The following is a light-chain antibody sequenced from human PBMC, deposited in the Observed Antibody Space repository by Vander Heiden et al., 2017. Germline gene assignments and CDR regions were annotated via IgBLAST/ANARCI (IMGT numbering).Light chain of an antibody. CDR1: QGISSY. CDR3: QQLNSYSLT. J-gene: IGKJ4*01. V-gene: IGKV1-9*01. Sequence: DIQLTQSPSFLSASVGDRVTITCRASQGISSYLAWCQQKPGKAPKLLIYAASTLQSGVPSRFSGSGSGTEFTLTISSLQPEDFATYYCQQLNSYSLTFGGGTKVEIK. CDR2: AAS.